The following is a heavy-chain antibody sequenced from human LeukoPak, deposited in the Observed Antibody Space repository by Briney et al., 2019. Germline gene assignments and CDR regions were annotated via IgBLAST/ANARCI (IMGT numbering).Heavy chain of an antibody. CDR3: ARVGYSNSYDY. V-gene: IGHV1-8*02. J-gene: IGHJ4*02. D-gene: IGHD4-11*01. CDR2: MNPSTGNA. Sequence: PLASVKVSCKASGYTFTNFDINWVRRATGQGLEWMGWMNPSTGNAGYAQTFQDRVTITWDASISTAYMDLSSLRSEDTAVYYCARVGYSNSYDYWGQGTLVTVSS. CDR1: GYTFTNFD.